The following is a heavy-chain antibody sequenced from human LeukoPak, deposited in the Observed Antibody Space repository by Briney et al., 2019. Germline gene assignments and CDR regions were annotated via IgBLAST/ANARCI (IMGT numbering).Heavy chain of an antibody. CDR1: GGSISSYY. J-gene: IGHJ4*02. CDR3: ARPIIPAANGGFDY. D-gene: IGHD2-2*01. V-gene: IGHV4-34*01. CDR2: INHSGST. Sequence: TSETLSLTCTVSGGSISSYYWSWIRQPPGKGLEWIGEINHSGSTNYNPSLKSRVTISVDTSKNQFSLKLSSVTAADTAVYYCARPIIPAANGGFDYWGQGTLVTVSS.